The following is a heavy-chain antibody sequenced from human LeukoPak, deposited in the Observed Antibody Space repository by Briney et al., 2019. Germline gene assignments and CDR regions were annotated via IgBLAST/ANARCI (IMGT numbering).Heavy chain of an antibody. Sequence: PSETLSLTCTVSGGSMSSYYWSWIRQPPGKGVEWIGSIYYSGSTNYNPSLKSRVTISGDTSKNQFSLKLTSVTAADTAVYYCARDRWRLQPDYWGQGILVTVSS. CDR1: GGSMSSYY. CDR2: IYYSGST. CDR3: ARDRWRLQPDY. D-gene: IGHD5-24*01. J-gene: IGHJ4*02. V-gene: IGHV4-59*01.